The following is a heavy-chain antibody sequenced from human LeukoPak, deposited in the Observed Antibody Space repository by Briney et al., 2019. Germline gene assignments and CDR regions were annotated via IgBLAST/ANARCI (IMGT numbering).Heavy chain of an antibody. CDR2: IIPILGTA. J-gene: IGHJ4*02. Sequence: ASVKVSCKASGGTFSSYAISWVRQAPGQGLEWMGGIIPILGTANYAQKFQGRVTITADESTSTAYMELSSLRSEDTAVYYCARGPTVLRLLEWLLKPLDYWGQGTLVTVSS. V-gene: IGHV1-69*13. CDR1: GGTFSSYA. CDR3: ARGPTVLRLLEWLLKPLDY. D-gene: IGHD3-3*01.